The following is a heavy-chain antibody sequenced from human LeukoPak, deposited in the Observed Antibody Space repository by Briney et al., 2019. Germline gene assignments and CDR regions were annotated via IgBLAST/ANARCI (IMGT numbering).Heavy chain of an antibody. CDR2: IRYDGSNK. CDR3: AKDCCGSSYGSNFDY. J-gene: IGHJ4*02. D-gene: IGHD5-18*01. V-gene: IGHV3-30*02. CDR1: GFTLSSYG. Sequence: PGGSLRLSCAASGFTLSSYGMHWVRQAPGKGLEWVAFIRYDGSNKYYADSVKGRFTISRDNSKNTLYLQMNSLRAEDTAVYYCAKDCCGSSYGSNFDYWGQGTLVTVSS.